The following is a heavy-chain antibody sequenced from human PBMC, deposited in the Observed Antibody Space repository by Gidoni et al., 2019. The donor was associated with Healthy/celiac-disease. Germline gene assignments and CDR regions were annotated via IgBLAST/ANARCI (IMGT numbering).Heavy chain of an antibody. D-gene: IGHD5-18*01. Sequence: EVQLVESGGGLIQPGGSLRLSCAASGFTVSSNYMNWVRQAPGKGLEWVSVIYSGGSTYYADSVKGRFTISRDNSKNTLYLQMNSLRAEDTAVYYCARRGYSYADPQTYYYYYYMDVWGKGTTVTVSS. CDR3: ARRGYSYADPQTYYYYYYMDV. V-gene: IGHV3-53*01. J-gene: IGHJ6*03. CDR2: IYSGGST. CDR1: GFTVSSNY.